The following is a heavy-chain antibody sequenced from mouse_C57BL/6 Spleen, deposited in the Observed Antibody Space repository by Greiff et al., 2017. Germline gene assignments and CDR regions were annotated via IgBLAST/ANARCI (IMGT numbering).Heavy chain of an antibody. CDR2: IWWDDDN. J-gene: IGHJ4*01. D-gene: IGHD1-1*01. V-gene: IGHV8-8*01. CDR3: ARIWDYYGITSYAMDY. CDR1: GFSLSTFGLG. Sequence: QVTLKVSGPGILQPSQTLSLTCSFSGFSLSTFGLGVGWIRQPSGKGLAWLAPIWWDDDNDYSPARESRITITKETFKNQVFLKIANVETSDTSTYDCARIWDYYGITSYAMDYWGQGTSVTVSS.